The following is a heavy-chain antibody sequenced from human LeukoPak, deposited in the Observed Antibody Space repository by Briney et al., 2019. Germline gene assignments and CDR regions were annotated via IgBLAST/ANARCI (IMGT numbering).Heavy chain of an antibody. Sequence: GGSLRLSCAASGFTFSNAWLSWVRQAPGKGLEWVGRIKSKPNGETTDYAAPVKGRFTISRDDSKNTLFLQMNSLIAADPAVYYCTTTVGYSGYDWGYWGQGTLVIVSS. CDR1: GFTFSNAW. CDR3: TTTVGYSGYDWGY. J-gene: IGHJ4*02. D-gene: IGHD5-12*01. CDR2: IKSKPNGETT. V-gene: IGHV3-15*01.